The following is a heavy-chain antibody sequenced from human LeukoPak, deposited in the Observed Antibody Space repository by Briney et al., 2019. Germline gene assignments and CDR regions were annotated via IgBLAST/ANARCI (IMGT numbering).Heavy chain of an antibody. V-gene: IGHV4-39*02. Sequence: SETLSLTCTVSGDSISSSTFSWGWIRQPPGKGLEWIVSMDYSGYTYDNESLKSRATICVDTSKNHFSLKLSAVTAADTAVYYCARLPLSTSYYYYGLDVWGLGTAVTVS. J-gene: IGHJ6*02. CDR3: ARLPLSTSYYYYGLDV. D-gene: IGHD2-2*01. CDR1: GDSISSSTFS. CDR2: MDYSGYT.